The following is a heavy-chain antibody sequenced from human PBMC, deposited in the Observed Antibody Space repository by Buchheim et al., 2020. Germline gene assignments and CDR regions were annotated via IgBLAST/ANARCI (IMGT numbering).Heavy chain of an antibody. D-gene: IGHD3-16*01. V-gene: IGHV1-2*02. CDR1: GYTFNDYY. CDR3: TRGPSHGGFDF. J-gene: IGHJ4*02. CDR2: IDPNSGDT. Sequence: QVQPVQSGAEVKKPGASVKVSCKPSGYTFNDYYMHWVRRAPGQGFEWMEWIDPNSGDTNYAQNFQGRVTMTSDTSITTVYMELSMLTSEDTAVYYCTRGPSHGGFDFWGQGTL.